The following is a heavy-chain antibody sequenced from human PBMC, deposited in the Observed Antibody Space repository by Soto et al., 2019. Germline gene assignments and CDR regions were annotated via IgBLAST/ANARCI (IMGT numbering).Heavy chain of an antibody. CDR1: GGTFSSYI. Sequence: QVQLVQSGAEVKKPGSSVKVSCKASGGTFSSYIISWVRQAPGQGLEWMGRIIPILGIANYAQKFQGRVTITADKSTSTAYMELSSLRSEDTAVYYCATYSDDAFDIWSQGTMVTVSS. CDR3: ATYSDDAFDI. V-gene: IGHV1-69*02. D-gene: IGHD6-13*01. CDR2: IIPILGIA. J-gene: IGHJ3*02.